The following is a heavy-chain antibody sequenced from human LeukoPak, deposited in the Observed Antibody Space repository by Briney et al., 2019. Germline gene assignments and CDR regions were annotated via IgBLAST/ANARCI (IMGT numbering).Heavy chain of an antibody. J-gene: IGHJ5*02. CDR1: GGSISSSSYY. V-gene: IGHV4-39*07. D-gene: IGHD1-26*01. Sequence: PSETLSLTCTVSGGSISSSSYYWGWIRQPPGKGLEWIGSIYYSGSTYYNPSLKSRVTISVDTSKNQFSLKLSSVTAADTAVYYCARVIVGATPNWFDPWGQGTLVTVSS. CDR3: ARVIVGATPNWFDP. CDR2: IYYSGST.